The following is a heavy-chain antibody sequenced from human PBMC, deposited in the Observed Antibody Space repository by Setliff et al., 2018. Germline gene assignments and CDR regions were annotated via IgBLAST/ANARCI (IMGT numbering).Heavy chain of an antibody. Sequence: ASVKVSCKASGGTFSSYAISWVRQAPGQGLEWMGRIIPIFGTANYAQKFQGRFTISRDDAKNSLYLQMNSLRAEDTAVYYCARDRGYCSSTACYQYIPGLDVWGQGTMVTVS. V-gene: IGHV1-69*05. CDR3: ARDRGYCSSTACYQYIPGLDV. D-gene: IGHD2-2*01. CDR1: GGTFSSYA. J-gene: IGHJ3*01. CDR2: IIPIFGTA.